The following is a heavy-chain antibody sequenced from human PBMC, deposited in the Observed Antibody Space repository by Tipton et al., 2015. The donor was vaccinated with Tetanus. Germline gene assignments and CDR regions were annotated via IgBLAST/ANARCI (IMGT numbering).Heavy chain of an antibody. Sequence: TLSLTCTVSGGSISSSSYYWGWIRQPPGKGLEWIGSIYYSGSTYYNPSLKSRVTISVDTSKNQFSLKLSSVTAADTAVYYCARLYISDSSGYGDYWGQGTLVTVSS. J-gene: IGHJ4*02. D-gene: IGHD3-22*01. CDR1: GGSISSSSYY. CDR2: IYYSGST. CDR3: ARLYISDSSGYGDY. V-gene: IGHV4-39*01.